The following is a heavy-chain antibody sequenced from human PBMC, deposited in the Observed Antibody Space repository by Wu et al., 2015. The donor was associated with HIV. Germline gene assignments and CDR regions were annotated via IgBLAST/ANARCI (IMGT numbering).Heavy chain of an antibody. Sequence: QVQLVQSGAEVKKPGSSVKVSCKASGGTFTSYGISWVRQAPGQGLEWMGWISAYNGNTNYAQKLQGRVTMTTDTSTSTAYMELRSLRSDDTAVYYCARITMVRGVFTDYDYWGQGTLVTVSS. CDR3: ARITMVRGVFTDYDY. V-gene: IGHV1-18*01. J-gene: IGHJ4*02. D-gene: IGHD3-10*01. CDR1: GGTFTSYG. CDR2: ISAYNGNT.